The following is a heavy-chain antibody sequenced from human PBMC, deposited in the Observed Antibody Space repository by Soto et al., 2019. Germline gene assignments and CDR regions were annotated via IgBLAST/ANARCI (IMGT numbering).Heavy chain of an antibody. D-gene: IGHD1-1*01. Sequence: QVHLVQSGAEVKKPGASVKVSCKGSGYGFTTYGITWVRQAPGQGLEWMAWISAHNGNTNYAQKLQGRDTVTRDTSTSTADMELRSLRSDDKAVYYCARGRYGDYWGQGALGTVSS. CDR1: GYGFTTYG. V-gene: IGHV1-18*01. J-gene: IGHJ4*02. CDR2: ISAHNGNT. CDR3: ARGRYGDY.